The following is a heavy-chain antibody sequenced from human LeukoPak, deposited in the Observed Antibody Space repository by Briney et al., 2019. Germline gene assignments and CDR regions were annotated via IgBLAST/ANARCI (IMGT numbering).Heavy chain of an antibody. CDR2: ISGSGGST. CDR3: AKDHYYDSSGSGIY. D-gene: IGHD3-22*01. CDR1: GFTFSSYA. Sequence: GGSLRLSCAASGFTFSSYAMSWVRQAPGKGLEWVSAISGSGGSTYYADSVKGRLTISRDNSKNTLYLQMNSLRAEDTAVYYCAKDHYYDSSGSGIYRGQGTLVTVSS. V-gene: IGHV3-23*01. J-gene: IGHJ4*02.